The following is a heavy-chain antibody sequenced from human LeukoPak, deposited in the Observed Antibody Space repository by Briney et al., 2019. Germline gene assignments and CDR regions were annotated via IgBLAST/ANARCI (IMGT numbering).Heavy chain of an antibody. V-gene: IGHV4-59*08. CDR2: ISYSGTT. CDR1: GGSISSYY. CDR3: ARHGVYYASGSPSFDY. D-gene: IGHD3-10*01. J-gene: IGHJ4*02. Sequence: PSETRSLTCIVSGGSISSYYWSWLRQPPGKGLEWIGYISYSGTTHYNPSLDSRVTISVDTSKNQFSLKLRSVTAADTAAYYCARHGVYYASGSPSFDYWGQGTLVSDCS.